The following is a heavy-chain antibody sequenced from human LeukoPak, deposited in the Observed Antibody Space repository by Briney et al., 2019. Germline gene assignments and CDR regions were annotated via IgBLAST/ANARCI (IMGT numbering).Heavy chain of an antibody. V-gene: IGHV4-59*01. CDR2: IYHSGRT. CDR1: GGSISSYY. CDR3: ARDRLAAAGNYYYYGMDV. D-gene: IGHD6-13*01. J-gene: IGHJ6*02. Sequence: SETLSLTCTVSGGSISSYYWSWIRQPPGKGLEWIGYIYHSGRTNYNPSLKSRVTISVDTSKSQFSLKVSSVTTADTAVYYCARDRLAAAGNYYYYGMDVWGQGTTVTVSS.